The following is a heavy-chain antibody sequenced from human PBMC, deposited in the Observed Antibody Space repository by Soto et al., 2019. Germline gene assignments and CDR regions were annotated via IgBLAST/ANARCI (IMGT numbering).Heavy chain of an antibody. CDR1: GFTFSSYA. V-gene: IGHV3-30-3*01. Sequence: GGSLRLSCAASGFTFSSYAMHWVRQAPGKGLEWVAVISYDGSNKYYADSVKGRFTISRDNSKNTLYLQMNSLRAEDTAVYYCARDANYDFWSGYADYWGQGTLVTVSS. J-gene: IGHJ4*02. CDR2: ISYDGSNK. CDR3: ARDANYDFWSGYADY. D-gene: IGHD3-3*01.